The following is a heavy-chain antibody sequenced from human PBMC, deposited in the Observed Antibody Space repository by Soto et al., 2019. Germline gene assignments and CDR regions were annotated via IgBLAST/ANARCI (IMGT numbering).Heavy chain of an antibody. Sequence: LTCTISGGSISVYYWSWIRQPPGQALEWIGYIYDSGNPYYNPSLRSRVIISADTSKNQISLKLTSATAADTAVYYCARGVGSSPPRYWGRGTLVTVSS. V-gene: IGHV4-59*01. D-gene: IGHD1-26*01. CDR2: IYDSGNP. J-gene: IGHJ4*02. CDR3: ARGVGSSPPRY. CDR1: GGSISVYY.